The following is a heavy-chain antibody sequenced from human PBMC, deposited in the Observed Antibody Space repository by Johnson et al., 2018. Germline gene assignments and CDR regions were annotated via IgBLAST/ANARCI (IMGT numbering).Heavy chain of an antibody. V-gene: IGHV4-59*01. J-gene: IGHJ1*01. D-gene: IGHD3-3*02. Sequence: QVQLQESGPGLVRPSDTLSLMCTVSGGSISSYYYHWIRQSPGKGLEWIGYMYPSGGTNYNPSLNGRVTISLDTSKNQFSLKLSSVTAADTAVYYCARGRGTGSYSQAYLDHWGQGTLVTVSS. CDR2: MYPSGGT. CDR1: GGSISSYY. CDR3: ARGRGTGSYSQAYLDH.